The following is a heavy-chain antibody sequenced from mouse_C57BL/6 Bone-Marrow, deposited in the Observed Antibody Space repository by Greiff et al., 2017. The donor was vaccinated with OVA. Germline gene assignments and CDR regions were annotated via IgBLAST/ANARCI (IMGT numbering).Heavy chain of an antibody. V-gene: IGHV3-6*01. Sequence: DVQLQESGPGLVKPSQSLSLTCSVTGYSITSGYYWNWIRQFPGNKLEWMGYISYDGSNNYNPSLKNRISITRDTSKNQFFLKLNSVTTEDTATYYCARECYGSSPWFAYWGQGTLVTVSA. CDR2: ISYDGSN. D-gene: IGHD1-1*01. CDR3: ARECYGSSPWFAY. CDR1: GYSITSGYY. J-gene: IGHJ3*01.